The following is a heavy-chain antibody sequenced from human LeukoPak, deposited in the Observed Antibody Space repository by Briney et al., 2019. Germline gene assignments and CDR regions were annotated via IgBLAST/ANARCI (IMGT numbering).Heavy chain of an antibody. V-gene: IGHV1-46*01. J-gene: IGHJ4*02. Sequence: ASVKVSCKASGYTFTSYYMHWVRQAPGQGLEWMGIINPSGGSTSYAQKFQGRVTMTRDMSTSTVYMELSSLRSEDTAVYYCARVVVNYYDSSGYLDYWGQGTLVTVSS. D-gene: IGHD3-22*01. CDR3: ARVVVNYYDSSGYLDY. CDR1: GYTFTSYY. CDR2: INPSGGST.